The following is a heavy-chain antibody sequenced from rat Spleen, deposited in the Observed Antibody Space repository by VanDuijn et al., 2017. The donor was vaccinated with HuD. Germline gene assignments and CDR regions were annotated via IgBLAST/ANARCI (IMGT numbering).Heavy chain of an antibody. CDR1: GFTFSNYG. J-gene: IGHJ3*01. D-gene: IGHD2-7*01. Sequence: EVQLVESGGGLVQPGRSLKLSCAASGFTFSNYGMYWIRQAPTKGLEWVASISPSGGSTYYRDSVKGRFTISRDNARSTLYLQMDSLRSEDTATYYCATDDSRISRFAYWGQGTLVTASS. V-gene: IGHV5-19*01. CDR3: ATDDSRISRFAY. CDR2: ISPSGGST.